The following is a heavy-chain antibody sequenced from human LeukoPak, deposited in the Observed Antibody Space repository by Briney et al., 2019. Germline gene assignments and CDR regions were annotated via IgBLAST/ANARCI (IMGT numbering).Heavy chain of an antibody. CDR2: IYYGGST. Sequence: SSETLSLTCTVTGGSISSYYWSWIRQAPGKGLEWIWYIYYGGSTNYNPSPKSRVTISVDTSKNQFSLKLSSVTAADTAVYYCARGDIVVVPAASPYYYGMDVWGPGTTVTVSS. J-gene: IGHJ6*02. D-gene: IGHD2-2*01. V-gene: IGHV4-59*01. CDR3: ARGDIVVVPAASPYYYGMDV. CDR1: GGSISSYY.